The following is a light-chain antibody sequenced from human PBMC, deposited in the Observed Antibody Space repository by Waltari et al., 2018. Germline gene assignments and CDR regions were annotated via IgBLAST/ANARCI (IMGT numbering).Light chain of an antibody. Sequence: QSALTQPASVSGSPGQSITNSCTGNSRAVWSSNLISWYQQHPGKAPKLLIFEGSQRPSGVSIRFSGSKSGNTAALTVSGLQAEDEADYYCCSYARSNSVLFGGGTKLTVL. CDR3: CSYARSNSVL. CDR1: SRAVWSSNL. CDR2: EGS. J-gene: IGLJ2*01. V-gene: IGLV2-23*01.